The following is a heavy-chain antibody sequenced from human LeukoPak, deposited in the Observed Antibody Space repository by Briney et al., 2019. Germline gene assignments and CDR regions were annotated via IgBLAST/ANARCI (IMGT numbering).Heavy chain of an antibody. D-gene: IGHD3/OR15-3a*01. CDR3: ARGRGQGVDY. CDR2: ISDSGGRT. Sequence: GGSLRLSCAASGFTFSNYAMRWVRQAPGKGLEWVSGISDSGGRTYYADSVKGRFTLSRDSSKNTLYLQMNSLTTEDTAVYYCARGRGQGVDYWGQGTLVTVSS. J-gene: IGHJ4*02. CDR1: GFTFSNYA. V-gene: IGHV3-23*01.